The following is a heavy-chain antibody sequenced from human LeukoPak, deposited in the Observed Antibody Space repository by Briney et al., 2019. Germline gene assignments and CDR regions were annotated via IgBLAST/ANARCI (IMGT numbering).Heavy chain of an antibody. J-gene: IGHJ4*02. Sequence: ASVKVSCKASGGTFSDYALNWVRQAPGQGLEWMGVFIPILGTANSTQKFQDRVTITADISTNTVYMELSSLRSEDTAVYFCAREREIYDYGDYVGGRGDYWGQGTLVTVSS. V-gene: IGHV1-69*10. CDR1: GGTFSDYA. CDR3: AREREIYDYGDYVGGRGDY. CDR2: FIPILGTA. D-gene: IGHD4-17*01.